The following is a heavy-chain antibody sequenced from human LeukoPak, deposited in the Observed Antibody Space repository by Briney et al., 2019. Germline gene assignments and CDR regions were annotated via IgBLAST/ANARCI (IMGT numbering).Heavy chain of an antibody. J-gene: IGHJ4*02. V-gene: IGHV3-23*01. CDR1: GFTFSSYA. CDR2: ISGSGGNT. D-gene: IGHD3-22*01. CDR3: AKRYYDSSGYLRYFDY. Sequence: PGGSLRLSCAASGFTFSSYAMSWVRQAPGKGLEWVSSISGSGGNTYYADSVKGRFTISRDGSKNTPYLQMNSLRAEDTAVYYCAKRYYDSSGYLRYFDYWGQGTLVTVSS.